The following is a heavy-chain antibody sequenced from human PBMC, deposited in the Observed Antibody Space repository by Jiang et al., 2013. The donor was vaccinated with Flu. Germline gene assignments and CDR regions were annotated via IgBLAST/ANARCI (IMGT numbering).Heavy chain of an antibody. CDR1: GFTVSSNY. J-gene: IGHJ6*02. D-gene: IGHD3-16*01. CDR2: IYSGGST. V-gene: IGHV3-53*04. Sequence: GGGVGPGLGVPSRLSRAASGFTVSSNYMSWVRQAPGKGLEWVSVIYSGGSTYYADSVKGRFTISRHNSKNTLYLQMNSLRAEDTAVYYCGGGTLRLGELPTHYYYGMDVWGQGTTVTVSS. CDR3: GGGTLRLGELPTHYYYGMDV.